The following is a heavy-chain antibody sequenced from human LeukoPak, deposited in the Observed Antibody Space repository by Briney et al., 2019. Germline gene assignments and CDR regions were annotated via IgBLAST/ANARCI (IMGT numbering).Heavy chain of an antibody. CDR1: GFSLSNFQ. J-gene: IGHJ5*02. D-gene: IGHD3-10*01. Sequence: GRSLRLSCVASGFSLSNFQMYWVRQAPGKGLEWVSIISLDGSTEFYADSVKGRFTISRDTASNAMHLEMNNLRIEDTAVYYCMRDYMGWFDPWGQGSLVTVSS. CDR2: ISLDGSTE. CDR3: MRDYMGWFDP. V-gene: IGHV3-30-3*01.